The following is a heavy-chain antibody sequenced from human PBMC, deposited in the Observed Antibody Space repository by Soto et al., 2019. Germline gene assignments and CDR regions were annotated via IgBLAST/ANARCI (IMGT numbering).Heavy chain of an antibody. D-gene: IGHD6-19*01. J-gene: IGHJ5*02. CDR1: GGSISSSSYC. CDR3: ATVAVAGTSSWFDP. Sequence: QLQLQESGPGLVKPSETLSLTYTVSGGSISSSSYCWGRIRQPPGKGLEWIGSIYYSGSTYYNPSLKSRVTISVDTSKNQFYLKLSSVTAADTAVYYCATVAVAGTSSWFDPWGQGTLVTVSS. V-gene: IGHV4-39*01. CDR2: IYYSGST.